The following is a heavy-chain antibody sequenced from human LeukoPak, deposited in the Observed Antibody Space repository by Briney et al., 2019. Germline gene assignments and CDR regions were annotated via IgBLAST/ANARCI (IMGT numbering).Heavy chain of an antibody. Sequence: GGSLRLSCAASGFIFSSYNMNWVRQAPGKGLEWVSSISSSSNYIYYADSVKGRFTISRDNAKNSLYLQMNSLRAEDTAVYYCAGDLVGATGSGYWGQGTLVTVSS. J-gene: IGHJ4*02. CDR2: ISSSSNYI. V-gene: IGHV3-21*01. CDR3: AGDLVGATGSGY. D-gene: IGHD1-26*01. CDR1: GFIFSSYN.